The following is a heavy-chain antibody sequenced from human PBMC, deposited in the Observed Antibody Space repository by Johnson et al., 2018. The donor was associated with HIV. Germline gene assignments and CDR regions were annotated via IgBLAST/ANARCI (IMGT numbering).Heavy chain of an antibody. CDR2: INQEGREH. CDR1: GSTLSNSW. CDR3: ARGLQDSSGWYNAFDI. D-gene: IGHD6-19*01. J-gene: IGHJ3*02. Sequence: VQLVASGGGLVQPGGSLRLSSSAAGSTLSNSWMRWVRQAPGTGLERVATINQEGREHYYAASVKGRLTISRDNSKNTLYLQMNSLRAEDTAVYYCARGLQDSSGWYNAFDIWGQGTMVTVSS. V-gene: IGHV3-7*03.